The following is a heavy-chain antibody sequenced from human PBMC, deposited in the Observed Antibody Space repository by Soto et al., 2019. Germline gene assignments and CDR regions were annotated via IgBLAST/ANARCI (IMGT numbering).Heavy chain of an antibody. CDR1: GYTFTSYD. Sequence: ASVKVSCKASGYTFTSYDINWVRQATGQGLEWMGWMNPNSGNTGYAQKFQGRVTMTRNTSISTAYMELSSLRSEDTAVYYCARGRGGRVVRYYYYYMDVWGKGTTVTVSS. V-gene: IGHV1-8*01. CDR2: MNPNSGNT. D-gene: IGHD2-15*01. CDR3: ARGRGGRVVRYYYYYMDV. J-gene: IGHJ6*03.